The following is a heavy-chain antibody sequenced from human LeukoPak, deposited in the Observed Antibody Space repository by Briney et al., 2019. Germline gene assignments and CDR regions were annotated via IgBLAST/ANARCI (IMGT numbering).Heavy chain of an antibody. CDR3: AREEPHYGMDV. D-gene: IGHD1-26*01. J-gene: IGHJ6*02. Sequence: SETLSLTCAVYGGSFSGYYWSWIRQPPGKGLEWIGEINHSGSTNYDPSLKSRVTISVDTSKNQLSLKLSSVTAADTAVYYCAREEPHYGMDVWGQGTTVTVSS. CDR2: INHSGST. CDR1: GGSFSGYY. V-gene: IGHV4-34*01.